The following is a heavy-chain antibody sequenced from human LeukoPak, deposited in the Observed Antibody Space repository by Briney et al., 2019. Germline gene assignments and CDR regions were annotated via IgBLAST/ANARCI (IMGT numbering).Heavy chain of an antibody. V-gene: IGHV3-30*04. CDR2: IANDGRFT. CDR1: EFTFSSHP. CDR3: AKDGKFGGGSPGDSFDI. J-gene: IGHJ3*02. D-gene: IGHD4-17*01. Sequence: PGGSLRLSCAASEFTFSSHPMNWVRQAPGKGLEWVAVIANDGRFTHYADSAKGRFTISRDNSKNTLYLQMHSLRAEDTAVYYCAKDGKFGGGSPGDSFDIWGPGTMVTVSS.